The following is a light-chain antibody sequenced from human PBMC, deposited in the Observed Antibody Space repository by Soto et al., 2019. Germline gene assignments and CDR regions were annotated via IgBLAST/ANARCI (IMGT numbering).Light chain of an antibody. V-gene: IGKV1-39*01. J-gene: IGKJ2*01. CDR2: AAS. Sequence: DIQMTQSPSSLSASVGDRVTITCRASKSISSYLNWYQQKPGKAPKLLIYAASSLQSGVPSRFSGSGSGTDFTLTISSLQHEDFANYYCQQSYSTPQNTFGQGTKLEIK. CDR3: QQSYSTPQNT. CDR1: KSISSY.